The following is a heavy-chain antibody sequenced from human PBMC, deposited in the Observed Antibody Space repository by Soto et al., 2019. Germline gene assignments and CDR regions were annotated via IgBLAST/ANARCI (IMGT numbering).Heavy chain of an antibody. CDR3: ARRDYIGSYHFDY. CDR1: GGCISSGSHP. D-gene: IGHD1-26*01. V-gene: IGHV4-39*01. J-gene: IGHJ4*02. Sequence: SETLALTCTVSGGCISSGSHPCGWIRQAPGRGLEWIGTISDSGNTYSNSSLRGRVTISVDPAKNQFSLRLTSVTAADTAVYYCARRDYIGSYHFDYWGQGALVTVS. CDR2: ISDSGNT.